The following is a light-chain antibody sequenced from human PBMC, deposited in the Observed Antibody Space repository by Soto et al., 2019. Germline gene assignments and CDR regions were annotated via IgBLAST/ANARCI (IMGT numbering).Light chain of an antibody. V-gene: IGKV1-12*01. Sequence: IQMTQYDSSVSASIGDRVSITCLASQGISTYLGWYQQKPGKAPKLLIYAASSLQTGVPSRFSGSGSGTDFTLTISSLQPEDFGTYYCQQAISFPITFGQGRLLAV. CDR3: QQAISFPIT. CDR1: QGISTY. J-gene: IGKJ5*01. CDR2: AAS.